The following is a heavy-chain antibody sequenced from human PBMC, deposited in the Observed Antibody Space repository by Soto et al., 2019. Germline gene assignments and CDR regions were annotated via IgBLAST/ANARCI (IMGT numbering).Heavy chain of an antibody. Sequence: QVQLVQSGAEVKKPGSSVKVSCKASGGTFSSYAISWVRQAPGQGLEWMGGIIPIFGTANYAQKFQGRVTITADESTSTAYMELSSLRSEDTAVYYCARDVRITMVREPSSGHVWGQETTVTVSS. CDR3: ARDVRITMVREPSSGHV. D-gene: IGHD3-10*01. V-gene: IGHV1-69*01. CDR2: IIPIFGTA. CDR1: GGTFSSYA. J-gene: IGHJ6*02.